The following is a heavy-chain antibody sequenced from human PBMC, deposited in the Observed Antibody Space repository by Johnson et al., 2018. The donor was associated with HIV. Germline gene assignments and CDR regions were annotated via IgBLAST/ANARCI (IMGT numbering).Heavy chain of an antibody. CDR1: GFTVSGNY. CDR3: ARDAPNFFDSSGVRDDAFDI. Sequence: VQLVESGGGLVKPGGSLRLSCADSGFTVSGNYMNWVRQAPGKGLEWVSVIYSDGSTYYADSVQGRFTLSRDNSQNTLYLQMNSLRAEDMAVYFCARDAPNFFDSSGVRDDAFDIWGPGTMVTVSS. V-gene: IGHV3-66*01. CDR2: IYSDGST. D-gene: IGHD3-22*01. J-gene: IGHJ3*02.